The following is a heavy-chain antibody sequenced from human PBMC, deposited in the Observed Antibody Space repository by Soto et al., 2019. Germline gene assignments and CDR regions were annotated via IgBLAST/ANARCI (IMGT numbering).Heavy chain of an antibody. CDR1: GCYFGCYY. Sequence: GSLRLSCTVSGCYFGCYYMSWIRQAPGKGLEWVSYIASGDGTTYYRDSVKVRFTNSRDNAKKTVYLQMSSLGVEDTALAYCVGPYSSSSWFPSDRWGQGTLVTVSS. J-gene: IGHJ5*02. V-gene: IGHV3-11*01. CDR3: VGPYSSSSWFPSDR. D-gene: IGHD6-13*01. CDR2: IASGDGTT.